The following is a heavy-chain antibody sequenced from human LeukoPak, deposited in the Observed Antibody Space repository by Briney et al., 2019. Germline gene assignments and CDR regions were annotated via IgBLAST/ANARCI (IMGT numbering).Heavy chain of an antibody. J-gene: IGHJ2*01. CDR3: ARDRGDDNWYFDL. Sequence: PSETLSLTCTVSGGSISSYYWSWIRQPPGKGLEWIGYIYYSGSTNYNPSLKSRVTISVDTSKNQFSLKLSYVTAADTAVYYCARDRGDDNWYFDLWGRGTLVTVSS. CDR2: IYYSGST. CDR1: GGSISSYY. V-gene: IGHV4-59*01. D-gene: IGHD2-21*02.